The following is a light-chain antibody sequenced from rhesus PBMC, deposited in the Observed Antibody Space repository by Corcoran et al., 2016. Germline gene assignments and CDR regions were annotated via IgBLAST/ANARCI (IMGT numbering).Light chain of an antibody. Sequence: DIVMTQSPDSLAVSLGEGVTINCKSSQSLLYSSNNKNSLAWYQQKHGQAPKLLIYWASTRESGVPNRFSGGGSGTDFTLTISGLQAEDVAVYYCQQYYTTPYSFGQGTNVEIK. CDR3: QQYYTTPYS. CDR2: WAS. J-gene: IGKJ2*01. V-gene: IGKV4-1*01. CDR1: QSLLYSSNNKNS.